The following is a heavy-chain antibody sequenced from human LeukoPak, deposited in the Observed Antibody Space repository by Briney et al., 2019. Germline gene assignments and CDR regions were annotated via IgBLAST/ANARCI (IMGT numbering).Heavy chain of an antibody. CDR3: AKDGGFWSDYSYFDY. D-gene: IGHD3-3*01. V-gene: IGHV3-21*06. Sequence: GGSLRLSCAASGFTLSSHRMDWVRQAPGKGLEWVSSISSRSSFKDYADSVKGRFTISRDNAKNLLYLQMNSLRAEDTAVYFCAKDGGFWSDYSYFDYWRQGTQLTVSS. CDR2: ISSRSSFK. J-gene: IGHJ4*02. CDR1: GFTLSSHR.